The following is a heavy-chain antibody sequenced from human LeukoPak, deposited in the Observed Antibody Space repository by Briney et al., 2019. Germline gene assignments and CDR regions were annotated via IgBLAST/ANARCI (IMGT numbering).Heavy chain of an antibody. CDR3: ARDGGSYYNAFDI. Sequence: SETLSLTCTVSGGSISSYYWSWIRQPPGKGLEWIGYIYYSGSTNYNPSLKSRVTISVDTSKNQFSLKLSSVTAADTAVYYCARDGGSYYNAFDIWGQGTMVIVSS. D-gene: IGHD1-26*01. J-gene: IGHJ3*02. CDR1: GGSISSYY. V-gene: IGHV4-59*01. CDR2: IYYSGST.